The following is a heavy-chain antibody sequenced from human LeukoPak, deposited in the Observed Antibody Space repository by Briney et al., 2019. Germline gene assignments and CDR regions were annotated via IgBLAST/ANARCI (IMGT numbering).Heavy chain of an antibody. V-gene: IGHV3-7*01. J-gene: IGHJ5*02. CDR1: GFTFSSYW. CDR2: IKQDGSEK. D-gene: IGHD3-16*01. CDR3: ARDLRRANFVWFDP. Sequence: PGGSLRLSCAASGFTFSSYWMSWVRQAPGKELEWVANIKQDGSEKYYVDSVKGRFTISRDNAKNSLYLQMNSLRAEDTAVYYCARDLRRANFVWFDPWGQGTLVTVSS.